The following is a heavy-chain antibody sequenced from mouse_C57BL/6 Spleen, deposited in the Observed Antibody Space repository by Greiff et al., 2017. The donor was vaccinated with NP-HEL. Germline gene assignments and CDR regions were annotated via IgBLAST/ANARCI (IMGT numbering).Heavy chain of an antibody. CDR1: GYTFTSYW. V-gene: IGHV1-64*01. Sequence: QVQLQQSGAELVKPGASVKLSCKASGYTFTSYWMHWVKQRPGQGLEWIGMIHPNSGSTNYNEKFKSKATLTVDKSSSTAYMQLSSLTSEDSAVYYCSPIMTGTGWFAYWGQGTLVTVSA. CDR3: SPIMTGTGWFAY. D-gene: IGHD4-1*01. CDR2: IHPNSGST. J-gene: IGHJ3*01.